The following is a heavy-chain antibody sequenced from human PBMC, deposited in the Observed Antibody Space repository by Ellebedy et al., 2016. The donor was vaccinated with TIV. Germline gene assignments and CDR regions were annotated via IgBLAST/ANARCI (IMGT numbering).Heavy chain of an antibody. CDR2: INHLGST. Sequence: SETLSLXXTVSGYSISRGYYWGWIRLSPGKGLEWIGSINHLGSTYSNPSLKSRLTLAVDTSKNQFSLTLSSVTTADTARYYCARGGGGDCGGDCYSDNWGQGILVSVSS. J-gene: IGHJ4*02. V-gene: IGHV4-38-2*02. D-gene: IGHD2-21*02. CDR3: ARGGGGDCGGDCYSDN. CDR1: GYSISRGYY.